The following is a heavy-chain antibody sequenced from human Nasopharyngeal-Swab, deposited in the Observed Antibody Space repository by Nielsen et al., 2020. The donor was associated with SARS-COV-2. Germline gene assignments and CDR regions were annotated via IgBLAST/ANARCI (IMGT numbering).Heavy chain of an antibody. CDR2: ISGSGDST. V-gene: IGHV3-23*01. Sequence: GESLKISCAASGFTFSNYAVTWVRQAPGKGLEWVSAISGSGDSTNYADSVKGRFTISRDNSKNTLYLQMNSLRAEDTAVYYCARSSSSSVVYGMDVWGQGTTVTVSS. CDR1: GFTFSNYA. J-gene: IGHJ6*02. CDR3: ARSSSSSVVYGMDV. D-gene: IGHD6-6*01.